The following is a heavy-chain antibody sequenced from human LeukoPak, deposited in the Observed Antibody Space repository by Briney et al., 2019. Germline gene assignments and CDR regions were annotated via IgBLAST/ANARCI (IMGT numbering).Heavy chain of an antibody. J-gene: IGHJ6*03. CDR2: ISSSSSHI. D-gene: IGHD4-17*01. V-gene: IGHV3-21*01. Sequence: PGGSLRLSCAASRFTFSSYTMNWVRQAPGKGLEWVSCISSSSSHIYYADSVKGRSTISRDNGKNSLYLQMNSLRAEDTAVFYCVRAGPGHDYGDSSAGSLYYYMDVWGKGTTVTVSS. CDR1: RFTFSSYT. CDR3: VRAGPGHDYGDSSAGSLYYYMDV.